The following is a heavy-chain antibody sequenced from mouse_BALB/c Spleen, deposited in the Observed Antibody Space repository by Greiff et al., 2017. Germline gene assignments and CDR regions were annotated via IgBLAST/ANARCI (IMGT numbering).Heavy chain of an antibody. CDR3: ARTSSYYAMDY. V-gene: IGHV5-6-3*01. J-gene: IGHJ4*01. D-gene: IGHD6-1*01. CDR2: INSNGGST. CDR1: GFTFSSYG. Sequence: EVKLVESGGGLVQPGGSLKLSCAASGFTFSSYGMSWVRQTPDKRLELVATINSNGGSTYYPDSVKGRFTISRDNAKNTLFLQMTSLRSEDTAMYYCARTSSYYAMDYWGQGTSVTVSS.